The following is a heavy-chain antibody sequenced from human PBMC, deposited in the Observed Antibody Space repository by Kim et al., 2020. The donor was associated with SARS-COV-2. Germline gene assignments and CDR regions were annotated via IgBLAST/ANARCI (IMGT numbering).Heavy chain of an antibody. CDR3: ARADVTTIFGVVIIPVYDFDY. CDR2: INTNTGNP. Sequence: ASVKVSCKASGYTFTSYAMNWVRQAPGQGLEWMGWINTNTGNPTYAQGFTGRFVFSLDTSVSTAYLQISSLKAEDTAVYYCARADVTTIFGVVIIPVYDFDYWGQGTLVPVSS. D-gene: IGHD3-3*01. J-gene: IGHJ4*02. CDR1: GYTFTSYA. V-gene: IGHV7-4-1*02.